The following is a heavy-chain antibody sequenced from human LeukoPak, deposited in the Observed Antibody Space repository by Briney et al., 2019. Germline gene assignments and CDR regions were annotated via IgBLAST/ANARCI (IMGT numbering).Heavy chain of an antibody. V-gene: IGHV4-39*01. CDR1: GGSISSSSYY. D-gene: IGHD6-19*01. J-gene: IGHJ3*02. CDR2: IYYSGST. CDR3: ARQVAVNDAFDI. Sequence: SETLSPTCTVSGGSISSSSYYWGWIRQPPGKGLEWIGSIYYSGSTYYNPSLKRRVTISVDTSKNQFSLKLSSVTAADTAVYYCARQVAVNDAFDIWGQGTMVTVSS.